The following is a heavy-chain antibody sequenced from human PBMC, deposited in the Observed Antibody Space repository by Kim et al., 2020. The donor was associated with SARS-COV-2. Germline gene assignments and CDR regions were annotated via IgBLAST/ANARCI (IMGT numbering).Heavy chain of an antibody. CDR3: ARGSRELLF. CDR2: GST. D-gene: IGHD1-26*01. Sequence: GSTHYNPSLKSRVNISVDTSKNQFSLKLSSVTAADTAVYYCARGSRELLFGGQGTMVTVSS. J-gene: IGHJ3*01. V-gene: IGHV4-59*09.